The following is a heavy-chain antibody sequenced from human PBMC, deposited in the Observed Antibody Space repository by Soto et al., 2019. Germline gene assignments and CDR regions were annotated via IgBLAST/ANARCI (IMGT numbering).Heavy chain of an antibody. V-gene: IGHV5-51*01. J-gene: IGHJ4*02. CDR3: TSWGATTITGYYFDY. CDR2: IYPGDSDT. D-gene: IGHD3-16*01. CDR1: GYSFTSYW. Sequence: GESLKISCKGSGYSFTSYWIGWVRQMPGKGLEWMGIIYPGDSDTRYSPSFQGQVTISADKSISTAYLQWSSLKASDTAMYYCTSWGATTITGYYFDYWGQGTLVTVSS.